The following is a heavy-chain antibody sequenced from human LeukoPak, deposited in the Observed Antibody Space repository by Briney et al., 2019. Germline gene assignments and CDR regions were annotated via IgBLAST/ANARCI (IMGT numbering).Heavy chain of an antibody. D-gene: IGHD2-15*01. CDR1: GYTFTNYF. V-gene: IGHV1-46*01. Sequence: GASVKVSCKASGYTFTNYFMHWVRQAPGQGLEWMGIINPHDDTKSYAQNFRGRVTMTRDASTSTFYLEMTSLRSEDTAVYYCARETGAHWSGARCDYHGMDAWGQGTTVTVSS. CDR2: INPHDDTK. CDR3: ARETGAHWSGARCDYHGMDA. J-gene: IGHJ6*02.